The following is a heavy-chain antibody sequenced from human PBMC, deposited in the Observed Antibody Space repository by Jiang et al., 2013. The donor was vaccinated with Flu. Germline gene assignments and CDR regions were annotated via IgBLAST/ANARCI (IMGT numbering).Heavy chain of an antibody. CDR3: ARDPDTPTPIDF. J-gene: IGHJ4*02. CDR1: GYTFTGYY. D-gene: IGHD5-18*01. CDR2: INPNSGAT. V-gene: IGHV1-2*02. Sequence: SGAEVKKPGASVKVSCKASGYTFTGYYMHWVRQAPGQGLEWMGWINPNSGATKYAQKFQGRVTMTRDTSISTAYMELSRLRSDDTAVYYCARDPDTPTPIDFWGQGTLVAVSS.